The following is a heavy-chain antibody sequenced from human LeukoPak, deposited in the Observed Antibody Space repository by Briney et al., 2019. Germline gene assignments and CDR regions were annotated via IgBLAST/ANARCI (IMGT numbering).Heavy chain of an antibody. V-gene: IGHV3-23*01. CDR2: ISDNGGRT. D-gene: IGHD1-14*01. CDR3: AKDFGRNLGGPGY. Sequence: GGSLRLSCAASGFTFSTYTMAWVRQAPGGGLEWVSGISDNGGRTYYADSVKGRFAISRDDSKSTLYLQLNSLRGEDTAVYYCAKDFGRNLGGPGYWGRGTLVIVSS. CDR1: GFTFSTYT. J-gene: IGHJ4*02.